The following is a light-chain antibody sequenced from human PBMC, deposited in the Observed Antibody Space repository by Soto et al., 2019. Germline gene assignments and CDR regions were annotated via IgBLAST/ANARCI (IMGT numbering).Light chain of an antibody. J-gene: IGLJ1*01. CDR1: NSDFGSYNL. V-gene: IGLV2-23*02. CDR2: EVT. CDR3: FSYAGDSVYV. Sequence: QSALTQPASVSGSPRQSITISCTGTNSDFGSYNLVSWFQQHPGKAPKLVIYEVTKRPSGVSDRFSGSKSGNTASLTISGLQAEDEADYYCFSYAGDSVYVFGTGTKV.